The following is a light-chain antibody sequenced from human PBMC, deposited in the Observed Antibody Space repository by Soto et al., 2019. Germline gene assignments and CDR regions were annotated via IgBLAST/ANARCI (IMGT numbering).Light chain of an antibody. Sequence: EIVLTQSPGTLSLSPGERATLSCRASQTISNSYLAWYQHKSGQAPRLLISAASSRATGIPDRFSGSGSGTDFTLTISRLEPEDFAVYYCQQYVNTVRTFGQGTKVDIQ. CDR1: QTISNSY. V-gene: IGKV3-20*01. J-gene: IGKJ1*01. CDR2: AAS. CDR3: QQYVNTVRT.